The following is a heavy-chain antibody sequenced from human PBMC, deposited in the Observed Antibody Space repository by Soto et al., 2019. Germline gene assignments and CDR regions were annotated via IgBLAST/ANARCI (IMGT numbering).Heavy chain of an antibody. Sequence: QLQLQESGPGLVKPSETLSLTCTVSGGSISSSSYYWGWIRQPPGKGLEWIGSIYYIGSTYYNPSLKSRVTISVDTSKNQCFLKLSSVTDADTAVYYCARQASFYYDSSGYRDPFDIWGQGTMVTVSS. V-gene: IGHV4-39*01. D-gene: IGHD3-22*01. CDR2: IYYIGST. CDR1: GGSISSSSYY. J-gene: IGHJ3*02. CDR3: ARQASFYYDSSGYRDPFDI.